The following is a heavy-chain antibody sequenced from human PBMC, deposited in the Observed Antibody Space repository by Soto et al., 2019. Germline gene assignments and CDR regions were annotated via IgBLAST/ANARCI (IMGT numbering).Heavy chain of an antibody. V-gene: IGHV4-59*01. CDR1: GGSISSYY. CDR2: IYYSGST. D-gene: IGHD2-2*01. J-gene: IGHJ5*01. Sequence: SETLSLTCTVSGGSISSYYWSWIRQPPGKGLEWIGYIYYSGSTNYNPSLKSRVTISVDTSKNQFSLKLSSVTAADTAVYYCARGYCITTSCYDWFDSWGQRTPVTVSS. CDR3: ARGYCITTSCYDWFDS.